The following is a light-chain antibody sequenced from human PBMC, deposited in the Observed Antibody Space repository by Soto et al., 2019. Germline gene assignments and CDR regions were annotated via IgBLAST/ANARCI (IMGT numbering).Light chain of an antibody. CDR1: QYISGW. V-gene: IGKV1-5*01. Sequence: DIQMTQSPSTLSASVGDRVTITCRASQYISGWLAWYQQKPGKATILLIYDASSLQSGVPSRFSGSGSGTEVTLTINSLQTEDFGTYYCQQYHSSRLTFGPGTKVEI. CDR3: QQYHSSRLT. CDR2: DAS. J-gene: IGKJ3*01.